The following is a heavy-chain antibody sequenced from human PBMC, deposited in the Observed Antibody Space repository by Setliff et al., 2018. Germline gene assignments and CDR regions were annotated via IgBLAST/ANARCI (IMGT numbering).Heavy chain of an antibody. Sequence: PGGSLRLSCVVSGFSVSNDFMGWVRQAPGKGLEWVSVTYNRGHTYYADSVKGRFTISRDSSKNTLYLQMNSLTAEDTAMYYCARDRGGTNPWFDSWGQGTLVTVSS. CDR1: GFSVSNDF. D-gene: IGHD3-10*01. J-gene: IGHJ5*01. V-gene: IGHV3-53*01. CDR3: ARDRGGTNPWFDS. CDR2: TYNRGHT.